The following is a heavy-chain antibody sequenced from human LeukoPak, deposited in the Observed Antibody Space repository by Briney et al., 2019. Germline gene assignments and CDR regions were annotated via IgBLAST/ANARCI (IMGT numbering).Heavy chain of an antibody. CDR1: GFTFSSYG. CDR2: ISYDGSNK. D-gene: IGHD6-19*01. V-gene: IGHV3-30*18. J-gene: IGHJ4*02. Sequence: GGSLRLSCAASGFTFSSYGMLWVRQAPGKGLEWVAVISYDGSNKYYADSVKGRFTISRDNSKNTLYLQMNSLRAEDTAVYYCAKDGSSGWTPYYFDYWGQGTLVTVSS. CDR3: AKDGSSGWTPYYFDY.